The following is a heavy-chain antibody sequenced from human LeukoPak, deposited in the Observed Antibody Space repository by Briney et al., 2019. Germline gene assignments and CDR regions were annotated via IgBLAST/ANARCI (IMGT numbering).Heavy chain of an antibody. J-gene: IGHJ4*02. D-gene: IGHD3-22*01. V-gene: IGHV3-30*18. Sequence: GGSLRLSCAASGFTFSRSAVHWVRQAPGKGLEWVAVISYDGSNKYYADSVKGRFTISRDNSKNTLYLQMNSLRAEDTAVYYCAKDPVGYDSSGYVDYWGQGTLVTVSS. CDR3: AKDPVGYDSSGYVDY. CDR1: GFTFSRSA. CDR2: ISYDGSNK.